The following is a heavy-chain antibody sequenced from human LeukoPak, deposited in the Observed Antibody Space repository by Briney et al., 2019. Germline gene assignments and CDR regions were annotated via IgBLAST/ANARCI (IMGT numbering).Heavy chain of an antibody. V-gene: IGHV5-51*01. CDR2: IHPPDSDT. D-gene: IGHD2-15*01. J-gene: IGHJ4*02. CDR3: ARWGGYCTGGSCYPLYYFDS. CDR1: GYSFTSYW. Sequence: GESLKISCKGSGYSFTSYWIGWVRQMPGKGLEWMGIIHPPDSDTRYSPSFQGQVTISADESINTAYLQWNSLKASDTAMYYCARWGGYCTGGSCYPLYYFDSWGQGTLVTVSS.